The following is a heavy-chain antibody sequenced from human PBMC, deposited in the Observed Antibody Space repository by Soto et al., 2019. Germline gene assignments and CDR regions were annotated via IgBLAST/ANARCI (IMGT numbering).Heavy chain of an antibody. J-gene: IGHJ4*02. V-gene: IGHV4-4*07. Sequence: SETLSLTCTVSGGSISSYYWSWIRQPAGKGLEWIGRIYTSGSTNYNPSLKSRVTMSVDTSKNQFSLKLSSVTAADTAVYYCARDSEGGSPEITPFDYWGQGTLVTVSS. CDR2: IYTSGST. D-gene: IGHD1-26*01. CDR3: ARDSEGGSPEITPFDY. CDR1: GGSISSYY.